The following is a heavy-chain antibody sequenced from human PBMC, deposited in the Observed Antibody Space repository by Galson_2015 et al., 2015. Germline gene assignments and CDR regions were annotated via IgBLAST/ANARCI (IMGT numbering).Heavy chain of an antibody. CDR1: GGSISSGGYY. CDR2: IYYSGST. Sequence: LSLTCTVSGGSISSGGYYWSWIRQHPGKGLEWIGYIYYSGSTYYNPSLKSRVTISVDTSKNQFSLKLSSVTAADTAVYYCARGKYYYDSNPPPRDHYYYGMDVWGQGTTVTVSS. J-gene: IGHJ6*02. V-gene: IGHV4-31*03. CDR3: ARGKYYYDSNPPPRDHYYYGMDV. D-gene: IGHD3-22*01.